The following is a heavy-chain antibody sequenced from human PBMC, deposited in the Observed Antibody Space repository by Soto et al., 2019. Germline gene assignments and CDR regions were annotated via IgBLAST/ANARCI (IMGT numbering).Heavy chain of an antibody. J-gene: IGHJ4*02. Sequence: QLQLQESGPGLVKPSETLSLTCTVSGGSISSRSYYWGWIRQPPGKGLEWIGGIYSGGSTYYNPSLKRRVTISVATSKNPFSLKLSSVTAADTAVYYCASRVYGAPLWGQGTLVTVSS. CDR1: GGSISSRSYY. D-gene: IGHD3-10*01. CDR2: IYSGGST. CDR3: ASRVYGAPL. V-gene: IGHV4-39*01.